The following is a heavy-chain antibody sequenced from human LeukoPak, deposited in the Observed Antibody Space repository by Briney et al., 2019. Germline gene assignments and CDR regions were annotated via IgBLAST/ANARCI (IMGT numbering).Heavy chain of an antibody. CDR3: ASPLLSGYDAKYYFDY. Sequence: ASVKVSCKASGYTFTSYYMHWVRQAPGQGLEWMGIINPSGGSTSYAQKFQGRVTMTRDTSISTAYMELSRLRSDDTAVYYCASPLLSGYDAKYYFDYWGQGTLVTVSS. CDR2: INPSGGST. D-gene: IGHD5-12*01. CDR1: GYTFTSYY. V-gene: IGHV1-46*01. J-gene: IGHJ4*02.